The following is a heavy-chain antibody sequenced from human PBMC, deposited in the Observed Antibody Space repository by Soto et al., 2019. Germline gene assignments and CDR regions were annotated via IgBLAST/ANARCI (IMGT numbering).Heavy chain of an antibody. CDR2: IDQDGSRR. V-gene: IGHV3-7*01. J-gene: IGHJ5*02. CDR1: GFTLTNYW. Sequence: VLLVESGGGLVQPGESLRLSCTDSGFTLTNYWVRWVRQGPGKGLEWVANIDQDGSRRYYLDSVKGRFTISRDNAKTSLYLQMNSLRVEDQAVYYCEASGPPWGKGTLVTVST. CDR3: EASGPP. D-gene: IGHD2-21*01.